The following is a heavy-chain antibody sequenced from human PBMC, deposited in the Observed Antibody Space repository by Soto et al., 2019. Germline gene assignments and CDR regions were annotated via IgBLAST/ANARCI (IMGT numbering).Heavy chain of an antibody. CDR2: SRNKANSYTT. CDR1: GFTFSGYW. V-gene: IGHV3-72*01. J-gene: IGHJ4*02. Sequence: PGGSLRLSCAASGFTFSGYWMTWVRQAPGRGLEWVGRSRNKANSYTTEYAASVKGRFTISRDDSKNSAYLQMNSLKTEDTAVYYCARVDKQLGTTFFDYWGQGILVTVSS. D-gene: IGHD1-1*01. CDR3: ARVDKQLGTTFFDY.